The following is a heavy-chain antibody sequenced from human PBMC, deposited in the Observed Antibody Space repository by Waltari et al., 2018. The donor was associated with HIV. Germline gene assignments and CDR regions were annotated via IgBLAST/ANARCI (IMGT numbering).Heavy chain of an antibody. D-gene: IGHD6-19*01. CDR1: GFRSTTSW. CDR2: IYAGNSDT. J-gene: IGHJ4*02. Sequence: EVHLVQSGAEVKKTGESLEISCKASGFRSTTSWIAWVRQMPGKGLEWMGVIYAGNSDTTYSPSFQRQVTISTDKSINTAYLQWSSLKASDPTIDYWAMGNRWQVLSWFDYWGQGTLVTVSS. CDR3: AMGNRWQVLSWFDY. V-gene: IGHV5-51*03.